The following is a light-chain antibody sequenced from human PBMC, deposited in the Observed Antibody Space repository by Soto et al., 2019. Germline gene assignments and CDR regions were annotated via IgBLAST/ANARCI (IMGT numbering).Light chain of an antibody. CDR3: QHYNSYSEA. CDR2: KAS. J-gene: IGKJ1*01. CDR1: QTISSW. Sequence: DIQMTQSPSTLSVSVGDRVTITCRASQTISSWLAWYQQKPGKAPKLLIYKASTLKSGVPSRLRGSGYGTELTITISSMKNDDFETYYCQHYNSYSEAFGQGTKVDIK. V-gene: IGKV1-5*03.